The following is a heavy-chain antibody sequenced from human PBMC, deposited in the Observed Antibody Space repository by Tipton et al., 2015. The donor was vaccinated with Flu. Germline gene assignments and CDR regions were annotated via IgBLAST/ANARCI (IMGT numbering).Heavy chain of an antibody. V-gene: IGHV4-61*01. J-gene: IGHJ4*02. CDR1: GASVNSGSYY. D-gene: IGHD2-2*01. CDR2: ISYSGIT. Sequence: TLSLTCTVSGASVNSGSYYWTWIRQPPGKGLEWIGYISYSGITNYNPSLKSRVTISRDTSTNQFSLKLSSVTAADTAVYYCARDNSLVPGAMVYWGQGILVTVSS. CDR3: ARDNSLVPGAMVY.